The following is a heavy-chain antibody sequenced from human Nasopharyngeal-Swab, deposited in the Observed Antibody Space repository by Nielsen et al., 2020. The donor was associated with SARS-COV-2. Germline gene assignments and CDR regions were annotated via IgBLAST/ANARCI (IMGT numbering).Heavy chain of an antibody. D-gene: IGHD3-10*01. V-gene: IGHV1-8*01. J-gene: IGHJ4*02. CDR3: ARAYGSGSYYDRALDY. CDR2: MNPNSGNT. Sequence: ASVKVSCKASGYTFTSYDINWVRQATGQGLEWMGWMNPNSGNTGYAQKFQGRVTMTRNTSISTAYMELSSLRSEDTAVYYCARAYGSGSYYDRALDYWGQGTLVTVSS. CDR1: GYTFTSYD.